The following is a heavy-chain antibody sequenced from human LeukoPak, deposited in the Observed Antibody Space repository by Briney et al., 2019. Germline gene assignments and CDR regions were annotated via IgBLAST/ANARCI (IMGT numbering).Heavy chain of an antibody. V-gene: IGHV4-39*01. J-gene: IGHJ4*02. Sequence: PSETLSLTCTVSGGSISSSSYYWGWIRQPPGKGLEWIGSIYYSGSTYYNPSLKRRVTISVDTSKNQFSLKLSSVTAADTAVYYCASLLVVTAIRWGQGTLVTVSS. CDR3: ASLLVVTAIR. D-gene: IGHD2-21*02. CDR1: GGSISSSSYY. CDR2: IYYSGST.